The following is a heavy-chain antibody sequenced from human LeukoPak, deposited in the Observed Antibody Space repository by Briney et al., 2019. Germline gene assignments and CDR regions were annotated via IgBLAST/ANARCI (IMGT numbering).Heavy chain of an antibody. J-gene: IGHJ4*02. Sequence: GASVKVSCKASGYTFTSYAMHWVRQAPGQRLEWMGWINAGNGNTKYSQKFQGRVTITRDTSASTACMELSSLTSEDTAVYYCARDYDYLWGSYRANHNYFDYWGQGTLVTVSS. CDR1: GYTFTSYA. D-gene: IGHD3-16*02. CDR3: ARDYDYLWGSYRANHNYFDY. V-gene: IGHV1-3*01. CDR2: INAGNGNT.